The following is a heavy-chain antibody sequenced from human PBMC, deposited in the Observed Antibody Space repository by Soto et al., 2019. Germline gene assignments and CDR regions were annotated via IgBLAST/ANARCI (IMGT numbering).Heavy chain of an antibody. CDR1: GGSISSGDYY. D-gene: IGHD5-18*01. CDR2: IYYSGST. J-gene: IGHJ5*02. Sequence: SETLSLTCTVSGGSISSGDYYWSWIRQPPGKGLEWIGYIYYSGSTYYNPSLKSRVTISVDTSKNQFSLKLSSVTAADTAVYYCASIKLGYSTFDPGCQGTLVTV. CDR3: ASIKLGYSTFDP. V-gene: IGHV4-30-4*01.